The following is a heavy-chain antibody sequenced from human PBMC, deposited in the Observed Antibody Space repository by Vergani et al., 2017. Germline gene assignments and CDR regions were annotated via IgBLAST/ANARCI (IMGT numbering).Heavy chain of an antibody. V-gene: IGHV3-49*05. J-gene: IGHJ6*02. CDR3: TRYDTIFGVVTPNYYYGMDV. CDR1: GFTFGDYA. CDR2: IRSKAYGGTT. D-gene: IGHD3-3*01. Sequence: EVQLVESGGGLVKPGRSLRLSCTASGFTFGDYAMSWFRQAPGKGLEWVGFIRSKAYGGTTEYAASVKGRFTISRDDSKSIAYLQMNSLKTEDTAVYYCTRYDTIFGVVTPNYYYGMDVWGQGTTVTVSS.